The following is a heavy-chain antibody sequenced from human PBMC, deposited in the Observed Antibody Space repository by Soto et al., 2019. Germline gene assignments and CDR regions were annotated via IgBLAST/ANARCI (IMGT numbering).Heavy chain of an antibody. CDR2: IIPIFGTA. Sequence: GASVKVSCTASGGTFSSYAISWVRQAPGQGLEWMGGIIPIFGTANYAQKFQGRVTITADESTSTAYMELSSLRSEDTAVYYCARDRGENYYDSSGFNYFDYWGHGTLVTVSS. J-gene: IGHJ4*01. CDR3: ARDRGENYYDSSGFNYFDY. D-gene: IGHD3-22*01. CDR1: GGTFSSYA. V-gene: IGHV1-69*13.